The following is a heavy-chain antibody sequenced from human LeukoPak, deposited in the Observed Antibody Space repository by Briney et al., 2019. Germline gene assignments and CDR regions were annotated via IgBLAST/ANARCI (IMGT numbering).Heavy chain of an antibody. CDR1: GFTFSNSA. Sequence: GSLRLSCAASGFTFSNSAMSWVRQPPGKGLEWIGSIYYSGSTYYNPSLKSRVTISVDTSKNQFSLKLSSVTAADTAVYYCARTPRPSSYYYGSGSYCFDYWGQGTLVTVSS. V-gene: IGHV4-39*01. CDR2: IYYSGST. CDR3: ARTPRPSSYYYGSGSYCFDY. D-gene: IGHD3-10*01. J-gene: IGHJ4*02.